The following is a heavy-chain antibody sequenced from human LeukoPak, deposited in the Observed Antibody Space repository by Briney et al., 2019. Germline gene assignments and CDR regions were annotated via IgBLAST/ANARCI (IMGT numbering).Heavy chain of an antibody. D-gene: IGHD5-18*01. V-gene: IGHV3-53*04. J-gene: IGHJ4*02. CDR1: GFTVTNNF. CDR3: AGGGYSYVWDH. Sequence: GGSLRLSCAASGFTVTNNFMSWVRQAPGKGLEWVSVIFSDGSTFYADSVKGRFTISRHNSENTLYLQLNSLRLGDTAVYYCAGGGYSYVWDHWGQGTHVTVSS. CDR2: IFSDGST.